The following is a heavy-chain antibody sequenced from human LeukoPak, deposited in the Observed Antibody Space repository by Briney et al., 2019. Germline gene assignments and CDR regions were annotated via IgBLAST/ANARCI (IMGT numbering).Heavy chain of an antibody. J-gene: IGHJ3*02. D-gene: IGHD3-16*01. CDR3: ARFYGGSALDN. CDR1: GFTFSSYW. V-gene: IGHV3-74*01. Sequence: GGSLRLSCVASGFTFSSYWMHWVRQAPGKGLVWVSRINSDGFSIAYADSVKGRFTISRDNAKNTLYLHMNSLRAEDTAVYYCARFYGGSALDNWGQGTMVTVSS. CDR2: INSDGFSI.